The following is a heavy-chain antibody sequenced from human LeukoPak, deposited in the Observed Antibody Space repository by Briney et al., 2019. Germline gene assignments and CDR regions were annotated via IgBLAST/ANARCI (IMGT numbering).Heavy chain of an antibody. J-gene: IGHJ4*02. CDR1: GGTFSSYA. CDR3: ARESYSGNPYFDY. CDR2: IIPKLGIA. Sequence: SSVKVSCKASGGTFSSYAISWVRQAPGQGLEWMGRIIPKLGIANYAQKFQGRVTITADKSTSTAYMELSSLRSEDTAMYYCARESYSGNPYFDYWGQGTLVTVSS. D-gene: IGHD4-23*01. V-gene: IGHV1-69*04.